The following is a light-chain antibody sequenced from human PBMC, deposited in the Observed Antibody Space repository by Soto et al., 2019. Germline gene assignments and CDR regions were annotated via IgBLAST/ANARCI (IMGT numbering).Light chain of an antibody. CDR3: MQATQPRLT. CDR1: QSLLHSDGKTY. Sequence: DIVMTQAPLSLSVTPGQPASISCKSSQSLLHSDGKTYLSWYLQKPGQPPQLLMYEVSIRFSGVPDRCRGSGSGTYFTMSISRREAADVGIYYCMQATQPRLTFGGGTKVDSK. J-gene: IGKJ4*01. V-gene: IGKV2-29*03. CDR2: EVS.